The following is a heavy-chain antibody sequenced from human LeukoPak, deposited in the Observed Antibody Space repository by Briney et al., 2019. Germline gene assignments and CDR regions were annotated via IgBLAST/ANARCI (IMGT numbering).Heavy chain of an antibody. CDR3: ARVQYSYDSRYYFDY. D-gene: IGHD5-18*01. J-gene: IGHJ4*02. V-gene: IGHV4-59*01. CDR2: IFYSGST. CDR1: GGSISSYY. Sequence: PSETLSLTCSVSGGSISSYYWSWIRQPPGKGLQWIGYIFYSGSTNYNPSLKSRVTISVDTSKNQFSLKLSSVTAADTAVYYCARVQYSYDSRYYFDYWGQGTLVTVSS.